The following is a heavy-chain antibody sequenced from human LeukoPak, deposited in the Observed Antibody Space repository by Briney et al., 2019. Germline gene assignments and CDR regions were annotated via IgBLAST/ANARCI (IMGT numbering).Heavy chain of an antibody. Sequence: PSETLSLTCTVSGGSISSYYWSWIRQPPGKGLEWIGYIYYSGSTNYNPSLKSRVTISVDTSKNQFSLKLSSVTAADTAVYYCARNSGYDLYAFDIWGQGTMVTVSS. V-gene: IGHV4-59*01. D-gene: IGHD5-12*01. CDR3: ARNSGYDLYAFDI. CDR1: GGSISSYY. CDR2: IYYSGST. J-gene: IGHJ3*02.